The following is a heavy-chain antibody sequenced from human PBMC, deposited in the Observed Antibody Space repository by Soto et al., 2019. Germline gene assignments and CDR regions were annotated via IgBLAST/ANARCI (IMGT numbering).Heavy chain of an antibody. V-gene: IGHV1-46*03. D-gene: IGHD6-13*01. J-gene: IGHJ3*02. CDR2: IHPSGGST. Sequence: QVQLVQSGAEVKKPGASVKVSCKASGYTFTSYYMHWVRQAPGQGLEWMGIIHPSGGSTSYAQKFQGRVTMTRDTSTSTVYMELSSLRSEDTAVYYCARERGAAAGMTLHAFDIWGQGTMVTVSS. CDR3: ARERGAAAGMTLHAFDI. CDR1: GYTFTSYY.